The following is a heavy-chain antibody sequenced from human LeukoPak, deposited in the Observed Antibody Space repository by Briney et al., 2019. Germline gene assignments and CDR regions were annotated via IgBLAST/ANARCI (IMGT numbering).Heavy chain of an antibody. CDR1: GGPINNYY. Sequence: SETLSLTCTVSGGPINNYYWGWIRLPPGKGLEWIGYIFSSGSTNYNPSLKSRVTISVDTSKNQFSLKLSSVTAADTAVYYCARDGYGDYVFDYWGQGTLVTVSS. J-gene: IGHJ4*02. D-gene: IGHD4-17*01. CDR3: ARDGYGDYVFDY. CDR2: IFSSGST. V-gene: IGHV4-59*01.